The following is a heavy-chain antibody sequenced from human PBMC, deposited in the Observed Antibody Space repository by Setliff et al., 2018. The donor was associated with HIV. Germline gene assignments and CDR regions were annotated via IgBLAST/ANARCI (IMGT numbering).Heavy chain of an antibody. J-gene: IGHJ1*01. CDR1: GFTFSRHN. Sequence: GGSLRLSCAASGFTFSRHNMNWVRQAPGKGLEWVSSIISGTGYIYYADSVKGRFTISRDNSKNTLFLQVNSLRAGDTALYYCAKVRGAEYFQHWGQGTLVTVSS. CDR2: IISGTGYI. CDR3: AKVRGAEYFQH. V-gene: IGHV3-21*04.